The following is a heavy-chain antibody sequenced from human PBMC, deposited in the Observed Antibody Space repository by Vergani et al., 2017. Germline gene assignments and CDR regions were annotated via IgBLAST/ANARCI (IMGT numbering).Heavy chain of an antibody. CDR3: ARGFYGGNSCFDY. CDR1: GGSISSYY. V-gene: IGHV4-59*01. J-gene: IGHJ4*02. D-gene: IGHD4-23*01. Sequence: QVQLQESGPGLVKPSETLSLTCTVSGGSISSYYWSWIRHPPGKGLEWIGYISYSGSTNYNPSLKSRVTISVDTSKNQFSLKLSSVTAADTAVYYCARGFYGGNSCFDYWGQGTLVTVSS. CDR2: ISYSGST.